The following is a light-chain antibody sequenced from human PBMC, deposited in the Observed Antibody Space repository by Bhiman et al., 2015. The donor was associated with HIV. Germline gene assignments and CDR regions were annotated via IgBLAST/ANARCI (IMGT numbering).Light chain of an antibody. J-gene: IGLJ1*01. V-gene: IGLV1-36*01. CDR1: DSNIPNNG. CDR3: SSYTTSSTYV. Sequence: QSVLTQPPSVSGAPGQRVTISCSGSDSNIPNNGVNWYQHLPGKPPKVIVYYDDLLASGVSDRFSGSKSDNTASLTISGLQAEDEADYYCSSYTTSSTYVFGTGTKVTVL. CDR2: YDD.